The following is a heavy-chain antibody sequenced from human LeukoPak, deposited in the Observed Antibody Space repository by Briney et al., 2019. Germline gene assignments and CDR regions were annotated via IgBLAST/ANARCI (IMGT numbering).Heavy chain of an antibody. Sequence: GGSLRLSCVASGFSFSSYGMHWVRRAPGKGLEWMTFIRFDGSEKYYADSVKGRFAISRDNAKNSLYLQMNSLRAEDTALYYCARAYYYDSSGYFDYWGQGTLVTVSS. CDR2: IRFDGSEK. D-gene: IGHD3-22*01. J-gene: IGHJ4*02. CDR3: ARAYYYDSSGYFDY. CDR1: GFSFSSYG. V-gene: IGHV3-30*02.